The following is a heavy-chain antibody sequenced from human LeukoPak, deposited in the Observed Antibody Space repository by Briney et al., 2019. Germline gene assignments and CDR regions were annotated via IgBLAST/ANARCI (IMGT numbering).Heavy chain of an antibody. CDR1: GGSISSYY. Sequence: PSETLSLTCTVSGGSISSYYWSWIRQPPGKGLEWIGYFYYSGSTNYNPSLKSRVTISVDTSKNQFSLKLSSVTAADTAVYYCARDLGSGHDYWGQGTLVTVSS. J-gene: IGHJ4*02. D-gene: IGHD6-19*01. CDR3: ARDLGSGHDY. CDR2: FYYSGST. V-gene: IGHV4-59*01.